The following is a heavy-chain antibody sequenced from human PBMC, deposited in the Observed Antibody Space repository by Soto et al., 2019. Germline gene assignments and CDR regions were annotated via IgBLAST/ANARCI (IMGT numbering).Heavy chain of an antibody. Sequence: SVKVSCKASGGTFSSYAISWVRQAPGQGLEWMGGIXXXXXXXXXXXKFQGRVTITADESTSTAYMELSSLRSEDTAVYYCARDSAVAGRARRDAFDIWGQGTMVTVSS. D-gene: IGHD6-19*01. CDR2: IXXXXXXX. V-gene: IGHV1-69*13. CDR3: ARDSAVAGRARRDAFDI. CDR1: GGTFSSYA. J-gene: IGHJ3*02.